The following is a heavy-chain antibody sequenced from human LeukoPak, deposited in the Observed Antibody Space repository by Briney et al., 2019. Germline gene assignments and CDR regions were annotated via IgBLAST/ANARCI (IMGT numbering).Heavy chain of an antibody. J-gene: IGHJ5*02. D-gene: IGHD2-15*01. Sequence: GASVKVSCKASGYTFTGYYMHWVRQAPGQGLEWMGRINPNSGGTNYAQKLQGRVTMTRDTSISTAYMELSRLRADDTAVYYCARAVVVVAATPPRFDPWGQGTLVTVSS. CDR1: GYTFTGYY. CDR3: ARAVVVVAATPPRFDP. CDR2: INPNSGGT. V-gene: IGHV1-2*06.